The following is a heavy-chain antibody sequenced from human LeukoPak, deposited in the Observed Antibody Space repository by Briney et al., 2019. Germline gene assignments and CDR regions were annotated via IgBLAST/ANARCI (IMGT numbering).Heavy chain of an antibody. CDR1: GFTFSSYG. D-gene: IGHD3-10*01. Sequence: PGWSLRLSCAASGFTFSSYGMHWVRQAPGKGLEWVAVISYDGSNKYYADSVKGRFTISRDNSKNTLYLQMNSLRAEDTAVYYCAKELGFGELLYGMDVWGQGTTVIVSS. V-gene: IGHV3-30*18. CDR2: ISYDGSNK. J-gene: IGHJ6*02. CDR3: AKELGFGELLYGMDV.